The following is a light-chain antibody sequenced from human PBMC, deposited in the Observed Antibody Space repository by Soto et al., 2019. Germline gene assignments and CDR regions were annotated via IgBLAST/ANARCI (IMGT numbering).Light chain of an antibody. J-gene: IGLJ1*01. V-gene: IGLV2-14*01. CDR2: DVS. CDR3: SSYTTSNTRQIV. CDR1: SSDVGGYNY. Sequence: QSVLTQPPSVSGSPGQSIPISCTGTSSDVGGYNYVSWYQQHPGKAPNFMIYDVSNRPSGVSNLFSGSKSGNTAPLTISGLQAEDEADYYCSSYTTSNTRQIVFGSGTKVTVL.